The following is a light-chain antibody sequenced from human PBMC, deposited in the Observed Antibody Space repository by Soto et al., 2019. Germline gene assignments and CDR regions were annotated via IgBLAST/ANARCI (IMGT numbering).Light chain of an antibody. Sequence: EIVLTQSPGTLSLSPGERATLSCRASQSVSSSYLAWYQHKPGQAPRLLIYAASSRATGIPDRFSGSASGTDFTLTISRLDPEDFAVYYCHQYGSSPTTFGGGTKVEIK. V-gene: IGKV3-20*01. CDR2: AAS. CDR3: HQYGSSPTT. CDR1: QSVSSSY. J-gene: IGKJ4*01.